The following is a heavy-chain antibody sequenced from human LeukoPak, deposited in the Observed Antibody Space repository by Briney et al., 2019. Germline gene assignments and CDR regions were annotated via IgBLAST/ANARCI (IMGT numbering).Heavy chain of an antibody. CDR3: AREVRGVFPRSFDY. J-gene: IGHJ4*02. CDR1: GGSFSGYY. CDR2: ISHSGST. D-gene: IGHD3-10*01. V-gene: IGHV4-34*01. Sequence: SETLSLTCAVYGGSFSGYYWSWIRQPPGKGLEWIGEISHSGSTNYNPSLKSRVTISVDTSKNQFSLKLSSVTAADTAVYYCAREVRGVFPRSFDYWGQGTLVTVSS.